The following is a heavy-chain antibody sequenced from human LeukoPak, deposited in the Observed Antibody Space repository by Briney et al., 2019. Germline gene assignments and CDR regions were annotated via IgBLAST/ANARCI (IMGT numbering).Heavy chain of an antibody. CDR3: ARGSGKKLWLSDFDY. V-gene: IGHV3-11*05. J-gene: IGHJ4*02. CDR2: ISSRSSYT. D-gene: IGHD5-18*01. CDR1: GFTXSDYY. Sequence: PGGSLRLSCAASGFTXSDYYMSXXRXXPGKGLGWVSYISSRSSYTNYAASVKGRFTISRANAKNSLYLQMNSLRAEETAVYYCARGSGKKLWLSDFDYWGQGTLVTVSS.